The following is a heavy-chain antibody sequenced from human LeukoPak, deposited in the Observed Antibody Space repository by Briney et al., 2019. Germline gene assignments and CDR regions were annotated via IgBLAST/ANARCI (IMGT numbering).Heavy chain of an antibody. V-gene: IGHV4-59*01. D-gene: IGHD4-17*01. CDR2: IYYTGST. J-gene: IGHJ6*03. CDR3: ARIYGSYYYMDV. CDR1: GVSLSSDY. Sequence: SETLSLTCTVSGVSLSSDYWSWIRQTPGKVLEWIGYIYYTGSTNYNPSLKSRLTISVDTSKNQFSLRLTSVTAADTAVYYCARIYGSYYYMDVWGKGTTVTISS.